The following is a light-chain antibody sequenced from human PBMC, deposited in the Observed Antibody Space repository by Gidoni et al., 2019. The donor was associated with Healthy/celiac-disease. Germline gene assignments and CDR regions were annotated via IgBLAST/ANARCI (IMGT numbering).Light chain of an antibody. CDR2: DVS. J-gene: IGLJ3*02. Sequence: PGQSITISCTGTSSDVGGYNYVSWYQQHPGKAPKLMIYDVSNRPSGVSNRFSGSKSGNTASLTISGLQAEDEADYYCSSYTSSSPNWVFGGGTKLTVL. V-gene: IGLV2-14*04. CDR1: SSDVGGYNY. CDR3: SSYTSSSPNWV.